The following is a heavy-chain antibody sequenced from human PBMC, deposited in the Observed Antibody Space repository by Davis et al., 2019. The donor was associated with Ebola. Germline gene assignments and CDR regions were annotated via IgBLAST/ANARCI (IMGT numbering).Heavy chain of an antibody. J-gene: IGHJ4*02. CDR2: VISNSGGT. V-gene: IGHV1-2*06. CDR1: GYTFTDYN. CDR3: ARGHNYGFEY. Sequence: ASVKVSCKASGYTFTDYNIHWMRQAPGQGLEWMGRVISNSGGTNYAQNFQGRVTMSRDTSISTAYMELSRLTSDDTAVYYCARGHNYGFEYWGQGTLVNVSS. D-gene: IGHD5-18*01.